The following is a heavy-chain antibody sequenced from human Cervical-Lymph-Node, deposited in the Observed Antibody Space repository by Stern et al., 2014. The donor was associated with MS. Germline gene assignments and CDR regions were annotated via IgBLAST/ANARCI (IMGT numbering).Heavy chain of an antibody. Sequence: VQLEESGAEVKKPGASVKVSCKASGYTFTSHYMHWVRQAPGKGLEWVGIINPSGDSASDAPKLQGRCTMTRDTSTSTVYMELSSLRSEDTAVYYCASGTGSKRPTGNYWGQGTLVTVSS. CDR1: GYTFTSHY. CDR2: INPSGDSA. D-gene: IGHD3/OR15-3a*01. CDR3: ASGTGSKRPTGNY. V-gene: IGHV1-46*01. J-gene: IGHJ4*02.